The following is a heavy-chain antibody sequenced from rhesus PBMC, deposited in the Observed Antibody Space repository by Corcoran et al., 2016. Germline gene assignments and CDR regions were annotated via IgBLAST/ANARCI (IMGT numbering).Heavy chain of an antibody. CDR3: ATDISWSVNFEF. J-gene: IGHJ1*01. Sequence: QVQLQESGPGVVKHSESLSLTCAVSGGSISDTFRWSRIRQPPGKGLEGIGYIYGTGTSANYTPSLKSHVAISKDTSKNPFFLNLRSVTAADTAMYSCATDISWSVNFEFWGQGALVTVSS. D-gene: IGHD6-13*01. CDR2: IYGTGTSA. V-gene: IGHV4S10*01. CDR1: GGSISDTFR.